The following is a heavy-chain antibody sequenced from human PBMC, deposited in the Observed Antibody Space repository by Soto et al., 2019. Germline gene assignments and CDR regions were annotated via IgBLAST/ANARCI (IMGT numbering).Heavy chain of an antibody. CDR2: MNPKSGGK. J-gene: IGHJ3*02. CDR3: TKENIDNRDGPYDAFNI. CDR1: GDTFSAYY. D-gene: IGHD2-15*01. Sequence: GVSVKVPCKAFGDTFSAYYTHWVRQAPGQGLEWMGWMNPKSGGKYFAQKFQGRVTITRDTSISTAYMEVNRLRSDDKAVYYCTKENIDNRDGPYDAFNIWGQGTTDNVSS. V-gene: IGHV1-2*02.